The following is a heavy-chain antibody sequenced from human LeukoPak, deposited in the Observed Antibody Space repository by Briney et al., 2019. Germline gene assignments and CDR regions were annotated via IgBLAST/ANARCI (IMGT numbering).Heavy chain of an antibody. V-gene: IGHV1-69*10. CDR2: IIPILGIA. D-gene: IGHD2/OR15-2a*01. Sequence: SVKVSCKASGGTFSSYAISWVRQAPGQGLEWMGGIIPILGIANYAQKFQGRVTITADKSTSTAYMELSSLRSEDTAVYYCARNMGLFGMDVWGQGTTVTVSS. J-gene: IGHJ6*02. CDR3: ARNMGLFGMDV. CDR1: GGTFSSYA.